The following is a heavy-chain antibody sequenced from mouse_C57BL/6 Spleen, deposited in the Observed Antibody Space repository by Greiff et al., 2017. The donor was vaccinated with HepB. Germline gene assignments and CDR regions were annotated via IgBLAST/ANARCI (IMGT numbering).Heavy chain of an antibody. J-gene: IGHJ3*01. D-gene: IGHD2-4*01. Sequence: QVHVKQPGAELVKPGASVKLSCKASGYTFTSYWMHWVKQRPGQGLEWIGMIHPNSGSTNYNEKFKSKATLTVDKASSTAYMQLSSLTSEDSAVYYCAFYYDYDGLFAYWGQGTLVTVSA. V-gene: IGHV1-64*01. CDR3: AFYYDYDGLFAY. CDR1: GYTFTSYW. CDR2: IHPNSGST.